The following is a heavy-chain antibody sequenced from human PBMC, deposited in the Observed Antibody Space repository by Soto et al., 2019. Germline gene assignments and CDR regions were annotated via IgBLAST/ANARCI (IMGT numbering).Heavy chain of an antibody. CDR3: AKTEIRYFDWSFATMGYYGMDV. V-gene: IGHV3-23*01. D-gene: IGHD3-9*01. CDR1: GFTFSSYG. J-gene: IGHJ6*02. CDR2: ISGSGGST. Sequence: GGSLRLSCAASGFTFSSYGMSWVRQAPGKGMEWVSAISGSGGSTYYADSVKGRFTISRDNSKNTLYLQMNSLRAEDTAAYYCAKTEIRYFDWSFATMGYYGMDVWGQGTTVTVSS.